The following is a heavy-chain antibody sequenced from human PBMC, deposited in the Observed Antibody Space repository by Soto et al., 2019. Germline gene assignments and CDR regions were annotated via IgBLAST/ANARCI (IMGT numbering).Heavy chain of an antibody. Sequence: ASVKVSCKTSGYTFTNYGITWVRQAPGQGLKWMGWISAYNGDANYAQKFQGRVIMTTDTSTTTAYMELRSLRSDDTAVYYCARGPAGGLRGGVSYWGQGTLVTVSS. D-gene: IGHD2-15*01. CDR2: ISAYNGDA. CDR3: ARGPAGGLRGGVSY. J-gene: IGHJ4*02. CDR1: GYTFTNYG. V-gene: IGHV1-18*04.